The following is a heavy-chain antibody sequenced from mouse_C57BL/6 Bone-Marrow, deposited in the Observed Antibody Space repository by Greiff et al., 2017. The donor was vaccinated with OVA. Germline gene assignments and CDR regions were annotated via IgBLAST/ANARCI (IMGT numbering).Heavy chain of an antibody. V-gene: IGHV1-4*01. D-gene: IGHD2-1*01. CDR3: AREDGNWFAY. CDR1: GYTFTSYT. CDR2: INPSRGYT. J-gene: IGHJ3*01. Sequence: QVQLQQSGAELARPGASVKMSCKASGYTFTSYTMHWVKQRPGQGLEWIGYINPSRGYTKSHQTLKDQATLTADKSSSTAYMQQRRLRSEDSAVYDCAREDGNWFAYWGQGTRVTVSA.